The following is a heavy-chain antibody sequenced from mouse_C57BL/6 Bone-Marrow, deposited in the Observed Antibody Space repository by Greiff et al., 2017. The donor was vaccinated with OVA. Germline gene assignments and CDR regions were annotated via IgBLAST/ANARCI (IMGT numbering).Heavy chain of an antibody. V-gene: IGHV5-16*01. CDR1: GFTFSDYY. CDR2: INYDGSST. D-gene: IGHD1-1*01. CDR3: ARRGLITTVVATYYFDY. Sequence: EVKLVESEGGLVQPGSSMKLSCTASGFTFSDYYMAWVRQVPEKGLEWVANINYDGSSTYYLDSLKSRFIISRDNAKNILYLQMSSLKSEDTATYYCARRGLITTVVATYYFDYWGQGTTLTVSS. J-gene: IGHJ2*01.